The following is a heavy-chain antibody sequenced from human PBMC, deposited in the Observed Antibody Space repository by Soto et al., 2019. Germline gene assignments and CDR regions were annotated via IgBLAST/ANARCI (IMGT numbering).Heavy chain of an antibody. V-gene: IGHV3-30-3*01. CDR2: ISCGGSNT. CDR1: GFTFSTYA. J-gene: IGHJ6*02. Sequence: GGSLRLSCAASGFTFSTYAMHWVREAPGKGLERVSAISCGGSNTYYVDSVKGRFTISRDNSKNTLYLQMNSLRAEDTAVYYCARENYYYGMDVWGQGTTVTVSS. CDR3: ARENYYYGMDV.